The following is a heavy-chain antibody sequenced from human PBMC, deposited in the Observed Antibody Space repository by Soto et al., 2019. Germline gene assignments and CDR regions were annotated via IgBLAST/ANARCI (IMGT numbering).Heavy chain of an antibody. CDR2: IGAARDP. CDR1: GFTFSNFD. V-gene: IGHV3-13*05. D-gene: IGHD2-2*02. CDR3: ARAYTGRLPRRADYYYAMDV. J-gene: IGHJ6*02. Sequence: GGSLRLSCATSGFTFSNFDMHWVRQVPGKGLEWVSAIGAARDPYYLGSVKGRFTISRENAKNSVYLQMNDLRAGDSAVYYCARAYTGRLPRRADYYYAMDVWGQGTTVTVSS.